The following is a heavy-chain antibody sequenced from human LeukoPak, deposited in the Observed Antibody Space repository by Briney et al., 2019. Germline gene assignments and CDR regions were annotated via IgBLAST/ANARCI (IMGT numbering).Heavy chain of an antibody. Sequence: SETLSLTCTVSGDFITAYYWSWIRQAPGKGLEWIGYVYYSGKTEYNPSLRSGVTISLEMSNHQFSLKLTSVTAADTAVYYCASNTGTVFDNWGQGALVTVSS. CDR3: ASNTGTVFDN. CDR2: VYYSGKT. D-gene: IGHD1-1*01. V-gene: IGHV4-59*01. CDR1: GDFITAYY. J-gene: IGHJ4*02.